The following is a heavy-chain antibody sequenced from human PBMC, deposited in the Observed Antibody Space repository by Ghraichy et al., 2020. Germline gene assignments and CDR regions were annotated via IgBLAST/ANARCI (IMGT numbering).Heavy chain of an antibody. CDR3: EKHSTTIAARPSLDS. V-gene: IGHV3-23*01. J-gene: IGHJ5*01. D-gene: IGHD6-6*01. Sequence: GGSLRLSCAASGFTFRSYAMSWVRQAPGKGLEWVSLISGSGDTTYYADSVKGRFTISRDNSKKMLYLQLSSLRAEDTAVYYCEKHSTTIAARPSLDSWGQGTLVTISS. CDR2: ISGSGDTT. CDR1: GFTFRSYA.